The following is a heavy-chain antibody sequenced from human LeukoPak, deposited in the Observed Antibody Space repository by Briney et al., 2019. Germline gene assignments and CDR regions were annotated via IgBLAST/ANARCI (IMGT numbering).Heavy chain of an antibody. CDR2: IGTAGDT. J-gene: IGHJ5*02. Sequence: GGSLRLSCAASGFTFSSYAMSWVRQATGKGLEWVSAIGTAGDTYYPGSVKGRFTISRENAKNSLYLQMNSLRAGDTAVYYCARGYCSSTSCYYDPWGQGTLVTVSS. V-gene: IGHV3-13*01. CDR3: ARGYCSSTSCYYDP. D-gene: IGHD2-2*01. CDR1: GFTFSSYA.